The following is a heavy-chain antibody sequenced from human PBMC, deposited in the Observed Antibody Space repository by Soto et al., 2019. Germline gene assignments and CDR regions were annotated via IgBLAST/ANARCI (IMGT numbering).Heavy chain of an antibody. D-gene: IGHD1-26*01. CDR2: IYHSGST. CDR1: VYSISSGYY. J-gene: IGHJ4*02. CDR3: ARVGGSYLGFDY. Sequence: ETLSLTCAVAVYSISSGYYWGWIRQPPGKGLEWIGSIYHSGSTYYNPSLKSRVTISVDTSKNQFSLKLSSVTAADTAVYYCARVGGSYLGFDYWGQGTLVTVSS. V-gene: IGHV4-38-2*01.